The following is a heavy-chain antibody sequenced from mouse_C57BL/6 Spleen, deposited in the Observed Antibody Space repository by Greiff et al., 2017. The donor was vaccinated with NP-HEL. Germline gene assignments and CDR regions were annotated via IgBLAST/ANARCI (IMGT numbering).Heavy chain of an antibody. CDR1: GYTFTSYW. CDR2: IHPSDSDT. V-gene: IGHV1-74*01. J-gene: IGHJ1*03. D-gene: IGHD1-1*01. Sequence: QVQLQQPGAELVKPGASVKVSCKASGYTFTSYWMHWVKQRPGQGLEWIGRIHPSDSDTNYNQKFNGKATLTVDKSSNTAYMQLSSLTSEDAAVYYGAIRGGSSYRYFDDWGKGTLVTVSS. CDR3: AIRGGSSYRYFDD.